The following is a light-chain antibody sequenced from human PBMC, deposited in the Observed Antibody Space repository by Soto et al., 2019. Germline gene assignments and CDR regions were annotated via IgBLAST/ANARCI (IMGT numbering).Light chain of an antibody. CDR1: QSVSTN. J-gene: IGKJ5*01. CDR2: GPS. V-gene: IGKV3-15*01. Sequence: EIVVTQSPATLSVSPGERVTLTCRASQSVSTNVAWYQQKPGQAPRLLIYGPSTRASDIPARFSGSGSGRQLTLTISSLQSDDVATYYCQKYNSAPLTFGQGTRLEIK. CDR3: QKYNSAPLT.